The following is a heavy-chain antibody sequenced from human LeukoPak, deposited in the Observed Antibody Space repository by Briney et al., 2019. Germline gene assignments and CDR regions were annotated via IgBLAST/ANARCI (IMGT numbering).Heavy chain of an antibody. D-gene: IGHD3-22*01. Sequence: SGPTLVNPTQTLTLTCTFSGFSLRTRGMCVSWIRQPPGKALEWLARIDWDDDKYYSTSLKTRLTISKDTSKHQVVLTMTNMDPVDTATYYCARDYYDSSGQGYFQHWGQGTLVTVSP. J-gene: IGHJ1*01. CDR3: ARDYYDSSGQGYFQH. V-gene: IGHV2-70*11. CDR2: IDWDDDK. CDR1: GFSLRTRGMC.